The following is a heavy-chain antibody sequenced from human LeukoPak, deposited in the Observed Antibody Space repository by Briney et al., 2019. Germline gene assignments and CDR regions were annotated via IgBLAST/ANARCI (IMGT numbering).Heavy chain of an antibody. Sequence: GESLKISCKGSGYRFTSYWMGWVRQMPGKGLEWMGNIYPGDSETRYSPSFQGQVTISADKSISTAYLQWISLKASDTAMYYCAKIYGDYRGLNAFDIWAQGTMVTVSS. CDR3: AKIYGDYRGLNAFDI. D-gene: IGHD4-17*01. CDR1: GYRFTSYW. J-gene: IGHJ3*02. V-gene: IGHV5-51*01. CDR2: IYPGDSET.